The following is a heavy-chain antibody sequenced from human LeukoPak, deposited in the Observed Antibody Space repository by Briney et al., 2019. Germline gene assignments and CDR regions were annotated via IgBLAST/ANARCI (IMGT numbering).Heavy chain of an antibody. Sequence: PGGSLRLSCAASGFTFSGYGMHWVRQAPGKGLEWVAVIWYDGINKYYGDSVKGRFTISRDGSKNTLYLQMNSLRAEDAAVYYCARDIAPGGQYYFDYWGQGTLVTVSS. CDR2: IWYDGINK. V-gene: IGHV3-33*01. CDR3: ARDIAPGGQYYFDY. J-gene: IGHJ4*02. CDR1: GFTFSGYG. D-gene: IGHD6-13*01.